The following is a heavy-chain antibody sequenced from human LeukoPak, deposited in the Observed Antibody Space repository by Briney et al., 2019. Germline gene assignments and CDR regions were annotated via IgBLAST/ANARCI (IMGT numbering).Heavy chain of an antibody. D-gene: IGHD2-2*01. CDR1: GGSISSYY. Sequence: PSETLSLTCTVSGGSISSYYWSWIRQPAGKGLEWIGYIYYSGSTNYNPSLKSRVTISVDTSKNQFSLKLSSVTAADTAVYYCARTPGYCSSTSCYPDYWGQGTLVTVSS. CDR2: IYYSGST. V-gene: IGHV4-59*01. J-gene: IGHJ4*02. CDR3: ARTPGYCSSTSCYPDY.